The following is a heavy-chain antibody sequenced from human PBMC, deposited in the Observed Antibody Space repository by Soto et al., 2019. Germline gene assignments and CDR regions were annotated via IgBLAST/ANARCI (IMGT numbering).Heavy chain of an antibody. V-gene: IGHV3-21*01. J-gene: IGHJ6*02. CDR1: GFTFSSYS. D-gene: IGHD6-13*01. Sequence: GGSLRLSCAASGFTFSSYSMNWVRQAPGKGLEWVSSISNSSSYIYYADSVKGRFTISRDNAKNSLYLQMNSLRAEDTAVYYCAKDYLVLAYGMDVWGQGTLVTVSS. CDR2: ISNSSSYI. CDR3: AKDYLVLAYGMDV.